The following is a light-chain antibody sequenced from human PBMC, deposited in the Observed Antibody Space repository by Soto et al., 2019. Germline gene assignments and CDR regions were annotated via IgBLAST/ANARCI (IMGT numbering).Light chain of an antibody. V-gene: IGLV2-8*01. CDR2: EVN. CDR3: AAWDESLNVWV. CDR1: SSDVGGYNY. Sequence: QSALTQPPSASGSPGQSVTISCTGTSSDVGGYNYVSWYQHHPGKAPKLMLYEVNTRPSGVPDRFSGSKSGTSASLAISGLQSGDEAYYSCAAWDESLNVWVFGGGTKLTVL. J-gene: IGLJ3*02.